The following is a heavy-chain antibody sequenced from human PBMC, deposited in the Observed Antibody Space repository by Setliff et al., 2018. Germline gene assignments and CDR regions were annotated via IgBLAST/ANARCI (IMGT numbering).Heavy chain of an antibody. CDR3: TRDPSLTGILNYYYYYYMDV. CDR1: GYTFTSYG. Sequence: ASVKVSCKASGYTFTSYGISWVRQAPGQGLEWMGWISAYNGNTNDAQKLQGRVTMTTDTSTSTAYMELRSLRSDDTAVYYCTRDPSLTGILNYYYYYYMDVWGKGTTVTVSS. D-gene: IGHD7-27*01. V-gene: IGHV1-18*01. J-gene: IGHJ6*03. CDR2: ISAYNGNT.